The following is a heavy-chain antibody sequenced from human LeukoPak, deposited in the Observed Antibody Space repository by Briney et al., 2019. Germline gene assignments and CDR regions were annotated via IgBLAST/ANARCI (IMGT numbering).Heavy chain of an antibody. Sequence: SETLSLTCAVYGGSFSGYYWSWIRQPPGKGLEWIGEINHSRSTNYNPSLKSRVTMSVDTSKNQFSLKLSSVTAADTAVYYCSRGTRDWFDPWGQGTLVTVSS. J-gene: IGHJ5*02. D-gene: IGHD1-26*01. CDR2: INHSRST. CDR1: GGSFSGYY. CDR3: SRGTRDWFDP. V-gene: IGHV4-34*03.